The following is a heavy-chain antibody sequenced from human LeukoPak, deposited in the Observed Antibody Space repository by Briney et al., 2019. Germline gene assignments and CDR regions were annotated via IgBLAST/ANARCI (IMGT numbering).Heavy chain of an antibody. V-gene: IGHV4-61*02. CDR1: GGSISSGSYY. CDR3: ARLWRAAIDY. Sequence: SSETLSLTCTVSGGSISSGSYYWSWIRQPAGKGLEWIGRIYTSGSTNYNPSLKSRVTISVDTSKNQFSLKLSSVTAADTAVYYCARLWRAAIDYGGQGTLVTVSS. CDR2: IYTSGST. D-gene: IGHD1-1*01. J-gene: IGHJ4*02.